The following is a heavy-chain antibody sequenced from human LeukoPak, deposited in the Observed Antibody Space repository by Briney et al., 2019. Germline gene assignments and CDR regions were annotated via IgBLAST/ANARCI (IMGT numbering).Heavy chain of an antibody. CDR2: ISGSGGST. J-gene: IGHJ5*02. V-gene: IGHV3-23*01. CDR1: GFTFSSYA. D-gene: IGHD6-13*01. Sequence: GGSLRLSCAASGFTFSSYAMSWVRQAPGKGLEWVSAISGSGGSTYYADSVKGRFTISRDNAKNSLYLQMNSLRAEDTAVYYCAREAAAAGTIGFDPWGQGTLVTVSS. CDR3: AREAAAAGTIGFDP.